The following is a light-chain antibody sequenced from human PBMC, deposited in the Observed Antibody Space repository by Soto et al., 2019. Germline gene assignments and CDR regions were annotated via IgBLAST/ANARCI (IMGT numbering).Light chain of an antibody. CDR2: DAS. V-gene: IGKV3-11*01. Sequence: EIVFAQSPATLSFSPGERATLSCRASQSVSSYLAWYQQKPGQAPRLLIYDASNRATGIPARFSGSGSGTDFTLTISSLEPEDFAVYYCQQRSNWLTFGGGTKVDIK. CDR3: QQRSNWLT. CDR1: QSVSSY. J-gene: IGKJ4*01.